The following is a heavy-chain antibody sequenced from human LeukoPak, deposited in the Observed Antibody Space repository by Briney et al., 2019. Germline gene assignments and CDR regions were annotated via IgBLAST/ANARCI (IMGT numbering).Heavy chain of an antibody. CDR3: ARPRGCGSSRCNNFDY. J-gene: IGHJ4*02. CDR1: GFIFRDFS. D-gene: IGHD2-2*01. Sequence: GGSLRLSCSVSGFIFRDFSMSWVRQAPGKGLEWVAKMNEYGSEVFYVDSVKGRFTTSRDNGKNSLYLQMNRLRAEDTAVYYCARPRGCGSSRCNNFDYWGQGTLVTVSS. CDR2: MNEYGSEV. V-gene: IGHV3-7*01.